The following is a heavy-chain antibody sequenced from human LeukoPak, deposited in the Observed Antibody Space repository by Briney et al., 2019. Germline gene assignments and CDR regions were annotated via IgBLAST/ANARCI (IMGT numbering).Heavy chain of an antibody. CDR3: ARVDFLGDSRARVGYYYMDV. Sequence: GASVKVSCKASGGTFSSYAISWVRQAPGQGLEWMGGIIPIFGTANYAQKFQGRVTITADESTSTAYMELSSLRSEDTAVYYCARVDFLGDSRARVGYYYMDVWGKGTTVTVSS. D-gene: IGHD3/OR15-3a*01. CDR2: IIPIFGTA. V-gene: IGHV1-69*13. CDR1: GGTFSSYA. J-gene: IGHJ6*03.